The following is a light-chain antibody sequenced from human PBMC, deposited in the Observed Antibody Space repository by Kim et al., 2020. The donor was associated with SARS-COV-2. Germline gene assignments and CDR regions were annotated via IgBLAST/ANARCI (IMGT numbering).Light chain of an antibody. V-gene: IGLV2-14*04. CDR1: SSVVGSYCY. Sequence: QATTSCNTEASSVVGSYCYVTWYQRHPNKAPKLLIYDVSNRPSGVSNRFSGSRSGNTASLTISGLQAEDEADYDCSSYTSSSTPYVCGAETKVTVL. CDR3: SSYTSSSTPYV. J-gene: IGLJ1*01. CDR2: DVS.